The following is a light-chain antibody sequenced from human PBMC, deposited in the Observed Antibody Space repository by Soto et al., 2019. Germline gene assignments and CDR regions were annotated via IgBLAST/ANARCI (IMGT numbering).Light chain of an antibody. CDR3: SSYGGANNLI. V-gene: IGLV2-8*01. CDR2: DVT. CDR1: SSDVGGFDY. Sequence: QSALTQPPSASGSPGQSVTISCTGTSSDVGGFDYVSWYQKHPGKAPKVIIYDVTKRPSGVHDRFSGSKSGNTASLTVSGLQTDDEADYYCSSYGGANNLIFGGGTQLTVL. J-gene: IGLJ2*01.